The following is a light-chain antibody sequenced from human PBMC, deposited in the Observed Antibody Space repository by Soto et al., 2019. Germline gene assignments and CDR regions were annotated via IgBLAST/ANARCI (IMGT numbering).Light chain of an antibody. CDR2: DVS. Sequence: QSALTQPASVSGSPGQSITISCTGTSSDVGGYNYVSWYQQHPGKAPKLMIYDVSNRPSGVSNRFSGSKSGNTASLTISGLQAEDEADYCCSSYTSSSILVFGGGTKLTVL. V-gene: IGLV2-14*01. CDR1: SSDVGGYNY. CDR3: SSYTSSSILV. J-gene: IGLJ2*01.